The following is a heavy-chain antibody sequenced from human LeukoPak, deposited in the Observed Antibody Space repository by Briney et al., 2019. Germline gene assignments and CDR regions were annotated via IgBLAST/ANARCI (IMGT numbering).Heavy chain of an antibody. J-gene: IGHJ3*02. CDR1: GGSFSGYY. V-gene: IGHV4-34*01. CDR3: ARDHTTLWAFDI. Sequence: SETLSLTCAVYGGSFSGYYWSWIRQPPGKGLEWIGEINHSGSTNYNPSLKSRVTISVDTSKNQFSLKLSSVTAADTAVYYCARDHTTLWAFDIWGQGTMVTVSS. CDR2: INHSGST. D-gene: IGHD2-21*01.